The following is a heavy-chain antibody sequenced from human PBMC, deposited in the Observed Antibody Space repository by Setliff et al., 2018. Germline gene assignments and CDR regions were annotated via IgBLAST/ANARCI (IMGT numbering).Heavy chain of an antibody. CDR1: GFRFTSHW. CDR3: ARDSNYEGAYDY. CDR2: IYPSDSHT. Sequence: GESLKISCQGSGFRFTSHWIGWVRQMPGKGLEWLGIIYPSDSHTRYSPSFQGQVTISADKSTSTAYLQWSSLKASDTAMYYCARDSNYEGAYDYWGQGTLVTVSS. J-gene: IGHJ4*02. D-gene: IGHD4-4*01. V-gene: IGHV5-51*01.